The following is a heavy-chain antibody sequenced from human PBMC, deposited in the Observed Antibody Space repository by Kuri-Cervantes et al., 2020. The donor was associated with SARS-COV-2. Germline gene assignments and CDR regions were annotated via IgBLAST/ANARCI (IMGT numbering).Heavy chain of an antibody. Sequence: GGSLRLSCTVSGGSISSYYWSWIRQPPGKGLEWVSSINSVSSYVYYADSVKGRFTISRDNAKNSLYLQMNSLRAEDTAVYHRARDDPNYFDSRGYSFTVAFALWGQGTMVTVSS. CDR1: GGSISSYY. V-gene: IGHV3-21*01. D-gene: IGHD3-22*01. CDR3: ARDDPNYFDSRGYSFTVAFAL. CDR2: INSVSSYV. J-gene: IGHJ3*01.